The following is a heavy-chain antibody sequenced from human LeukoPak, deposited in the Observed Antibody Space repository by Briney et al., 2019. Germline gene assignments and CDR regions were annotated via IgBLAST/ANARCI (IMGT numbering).Heavy chain of an antibody. CDR1: GGSISSSNW. CDR2: IYHSGST. V-gene: IGHV4-4*02. D-gene: IGHD6-19*01. CDR3: ATTVAGVRGHAY. J-gene: IGHJ4*02. Sequence: PSETLSLTCAVSGGSISSSNWWNWVRQPPGKGLEWIGEIYHSGSTNYNPSLKSRVTISVDKFKNQFSLKLRSVTAADTAVYYCATTVAGVRGHAYWGQGTPVTVSS.